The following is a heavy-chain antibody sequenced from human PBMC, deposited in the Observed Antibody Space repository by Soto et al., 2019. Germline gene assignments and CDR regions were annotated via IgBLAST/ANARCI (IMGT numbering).Heavy chain of an antibody. D-gene: IGHD3-10*01. CDR1: GGSISSGGYY. J-gene: IGHJ6*03. V-gene: IGHV4-31*03. CDR3: ARGRFGEPQYYYYYMDV. Sequence: QVQLQESGPGLVKPSQTLSLTCTVSGGSISSGGYYWSWIRQHPGKGLEWIGYIYYSGSTYYNPSLKSRVTISVDTSKNQFSLKLSSVTAADTAVYYCARGRFGEPQYYYYYMDVWGKGTTVTVSS. CDR2: IYYSGST.